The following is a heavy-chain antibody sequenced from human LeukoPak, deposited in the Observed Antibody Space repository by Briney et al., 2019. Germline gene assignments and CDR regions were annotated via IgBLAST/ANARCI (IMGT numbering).Heavy chain of an antibody. V-gene: IGHV3-7*01. Sequence: GGSLRLSCAASGVTFRGYWMTWVRQAPGKGLEWVANMKEDESEKYYADSVKGRFTISRDNAKNSVYLQMNSLRAEDTAVYYCVCAAPGYWGQGTLVTVSS. CDR2: MKEDESEK. CDR3: VCAAPGY. CDR1: GVTFRGYW. D-gene: IGHD6-25*01. J-gene: IGHJ4*02.